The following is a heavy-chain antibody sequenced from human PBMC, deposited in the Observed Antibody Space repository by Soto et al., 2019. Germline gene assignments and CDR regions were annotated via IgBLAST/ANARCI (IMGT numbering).Heavy chain of an antibody. CDR3: ARDGGNCSSTSCPNWLDP. V-gene: IGHV4-34*01. J-gene: IGHJ5*02. D-gene: IGHD2-2*01. CDR2: INHTGGT. Sequence: SETLSLTCAVYGGSVNGYYWNWIRQPPGKGLEWIGEINHTGGTHYNPSLKSRVTMSVDTSKNQFSLRLSSVTAADTAIYYCARDGGNCSSTSCPNWLDPWGQGTMVTVYS. CDR1: GGSVNGYY.